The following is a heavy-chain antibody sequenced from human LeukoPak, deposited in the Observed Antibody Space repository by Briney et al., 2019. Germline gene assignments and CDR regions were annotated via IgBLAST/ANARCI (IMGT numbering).Heavy chain of an antibody. CDR1: GFTFSDYA. D-gene: IGHD4/OR15-4a*01. V-gene: IGHV3-23*01. CDR3: ASRAGAYSHPYDY. Sequence: GGSLRLSCAASGFTFSDYAMSWVRQAPGKGLEWLSVISGGSSGSTYYADSVTGRFTVSRDNSENTLYLQMNSLRAEDTAVYYCASRAGAYSHPYDYWGQGTLVTVSS. CDR2: ISGGSSGST. J-gene: IGHJ4*02.